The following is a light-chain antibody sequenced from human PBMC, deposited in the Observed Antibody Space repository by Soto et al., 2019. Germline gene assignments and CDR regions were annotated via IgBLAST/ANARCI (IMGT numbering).Light chain of an antibody. V-gene: IGKV1-9*01. J-gene: IGKJ4*01. CDR1: QGISSY. CDR2: AAS. CDR3: QQPRST. Sequence: DIQLTQSPSFLSASVGDRVTITCRASQGISSYLAWYQQKPGKAPKLLIYAASTLQSGVPPRLSGSGSGTEFTLTIGSLQPEDFPTYYCQQPRSTFGGGTKVEIK.